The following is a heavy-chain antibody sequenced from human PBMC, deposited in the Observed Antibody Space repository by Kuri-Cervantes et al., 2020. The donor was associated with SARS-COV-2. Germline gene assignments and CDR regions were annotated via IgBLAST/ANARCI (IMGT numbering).Heavy chain of an antibody. CDR3: AKWGSTWYHFDF. Sequence: GESLKISCAASGFTFSNYGMHWVRQAPGKGLEWVAVIWYDGSNKYYADSVKGRFTISRDNSKNTLYLQMNSLRAEDTAVYYCAKWGSTWYHFDFWGQGTLVTGSS. D-gene: IGHD6-13*01. J-gene: IGHJ4*02. V-gene: IGHV3-33*03. CDR2: IWYDGSNK. CDR1: GFTFSNYG.